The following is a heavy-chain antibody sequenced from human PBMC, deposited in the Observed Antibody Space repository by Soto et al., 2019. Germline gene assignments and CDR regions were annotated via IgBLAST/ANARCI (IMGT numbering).Heavy chain of an antibody. CDR1: GGTFSSHA. CDR2: IIPIFGTA. Sequence: QVQLVQSGAEVKKPGSSVKVSCKASGGTFSSHAISWVRQAPGQGLEWMGGIIPIFGTANYAQKFQGRVTITADESTSTAYMELSSLRSEDTAVYYCARDWDGGNRGGFDYWGQGTLVTVSS. V-gene: IGHV1-69*01. J-gene: IGHJ4*02. D-gene: IGHD2-15*01. CDR3: ARDWDGGNRGGFDY.